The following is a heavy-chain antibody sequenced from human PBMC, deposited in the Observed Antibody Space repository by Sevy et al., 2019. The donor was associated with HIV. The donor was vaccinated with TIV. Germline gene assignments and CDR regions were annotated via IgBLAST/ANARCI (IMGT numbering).Heavy chain of an antibody. J-gene: IGHJ4*02. Sequence: GGSLRLSCAATGFTFSNYAMHWVRQAPGKGMEWIAIIWSDGAYQYHGDSVKGRFTISRDNSKNTLNLQMNNVRVEDTAVYYCARRGYYYDNAAYYALDSWGQGTLVTVSS. CDR1: GFTFSNYA. D-gene: IGHD3-22*01. CDR2: IWSDGAYQ. CDR3: ARRGYYYDNAAYYALDS. V-gene: IGHV3-33*01.